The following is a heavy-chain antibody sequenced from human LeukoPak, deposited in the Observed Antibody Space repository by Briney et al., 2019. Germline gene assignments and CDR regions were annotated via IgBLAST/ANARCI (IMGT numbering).Heavy chain of an antibody. J-gene: IGHJ4*02. CDR2: INPNTGGT. Sequence: ASMKVSCKASGYTFSGFYIHWVRQAPGQGLQWMGWINPNTGGTNYAQNFQGRVTITKDTSTSTVYMDLTSLTSDDTAVYYCATAANPYAQNMAVAGTSLDYWGQGTLVTVSS. D-gene: IGHD6-19*01. CDR3: ATAANPYAQNMAVAGTSLDY. CDR1: GYTFSGFY. V-gene: IGHV1-2*02.